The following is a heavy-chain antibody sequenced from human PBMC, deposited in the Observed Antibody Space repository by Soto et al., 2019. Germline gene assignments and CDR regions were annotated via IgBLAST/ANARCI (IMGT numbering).Heavy chain of an antibody. Sequence: SETLSLTCTVSGGSISGYYWSWIRQPPGKGLEWIGYIYYSGSPNYNPSLKSRVTISVDTSQNQFSLKLSSVTAADTAFYYCARAGRSSSKTVFDYWGQGTLVTVSS. CDR2: IYYSGSP. D-gene: IGHD6-6*01. CDR3: ARAGRSSSKTVFDY. J-gene: IGHJ4*02. CDR1: GGSISGYY. V-gene: IGHV4-59*01.